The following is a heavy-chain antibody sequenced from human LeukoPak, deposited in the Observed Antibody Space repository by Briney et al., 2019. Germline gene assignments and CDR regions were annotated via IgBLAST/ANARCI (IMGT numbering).Heavy chain of an antibody. Sequence: PGGPLRLSCAASGFTFDDYAMHWVRQAPGKGLEWVSGISWNSGSIGYADSVKGRFTISRDNAKNSLYLQMNSLRAEDTALYYCAKDPNYDILTGADGMDVWGQGTTVTVSS. J-gene: IGHJ6*02. V-gene: IGHV3-9*01. CDR1: GFTFDDYA. D-gene: IGHD3-9*01. CDR2: ISWNSGSI. CDR3: AKDPNYDILTGADGMDV.